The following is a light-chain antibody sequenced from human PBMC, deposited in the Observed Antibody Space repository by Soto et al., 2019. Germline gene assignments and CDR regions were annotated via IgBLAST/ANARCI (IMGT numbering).Light chain of an antibody. J-gene: IGKJ1*01. CDR1: QSIDSY. Sequence: DIQMTQSPSSLSAYVGDRVTITCRTSQSIDSYLQWYQQKPGKAPKVLIYDASSLESGVPSRFSGSGSGTEFTLTISSLQPDDFATYYCQQYNSYWTFGQGTKVDIK. CDR3: QQYNSYWT. V-gene: IGKV1-5*01. CDR2: DAS.